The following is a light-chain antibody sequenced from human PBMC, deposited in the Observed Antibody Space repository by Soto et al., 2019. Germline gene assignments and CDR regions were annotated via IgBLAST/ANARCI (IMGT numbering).Light chain of an antibody. V-gene: IGLV1-47*01. CDR1: SSNIGSNF. J-gene: IGLJ2*01. Sequence: QPVLTQPPSASETPGQRVTISCSGSSSNIGSNFVYWYQQLPGTAPKLLIYRNNRRSSGVPDRFSGSKSGTSASLAISGLRSEDEADYYCAAWDDSLSGHVVFGGGTKLTVL. CDR2: RNN. CDR3: AAWDDSLSGHVV.